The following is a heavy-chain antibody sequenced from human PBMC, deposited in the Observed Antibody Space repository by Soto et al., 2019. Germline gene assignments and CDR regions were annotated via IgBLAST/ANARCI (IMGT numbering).Heavy chain of an antibody. V-gene: IGHV5-51*01. CDR1: GYSFTTYW. Sequence: GASLKISCKGSGYSFTTYWIAWVRQMPGKGLEWMGIIDPGDSDTTYSPSFQGQVTISADKSISTAYMQWNSLKASDTAMYYCARLTPGIAPGGRYFDYWGQGTLATVSS. D-gene: IGHD6-13*01. CDR3: ARLTPGIAPGGRYFDY. J-gene: IGHJ4*02. CDR2: IDPGDSDT.